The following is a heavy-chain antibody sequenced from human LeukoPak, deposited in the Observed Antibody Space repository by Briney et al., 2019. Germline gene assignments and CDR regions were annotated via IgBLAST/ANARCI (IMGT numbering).Heavy chain of an antibody. CDR1: GGSISSSSYY. CDR3: ASSQSPYYFDY. Sequence: PSETLSLTCTVSGGSISSSSYYWGWIRQPPGKGLEWIGSIYYSGSTYYNPSLKSRVTISVDTSKNQFSLKLSSVTAADTAVYYCASSQSPYYFDYWGQGTLVTVSS. CDR2: IYYSGST. V-gene: IGHV4-39*07. J-gene: IGHJ4*02.